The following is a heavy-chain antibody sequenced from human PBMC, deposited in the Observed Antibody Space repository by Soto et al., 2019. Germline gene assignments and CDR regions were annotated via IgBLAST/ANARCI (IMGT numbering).Heavy chain of an antibody. CDR2: IYHSGST. V-gene: IGHV4-4*02. CDR1: GDSISGSNW. CDR3: ARAKLNWFDP. J-gene: IGHJ5*02. Sequence: QVQLQESGPGLVKPSGTLSLNCAVSGDSISGSNWWTWVHQPPGKGLEWIGEIYHSGSTNYNPSLKGRVTISVDKSKKNFSLKLRSVTAADTAVYYCARAKLNWFDPWGQGTLVTVSS. D-gene: IGHD1-1*01.